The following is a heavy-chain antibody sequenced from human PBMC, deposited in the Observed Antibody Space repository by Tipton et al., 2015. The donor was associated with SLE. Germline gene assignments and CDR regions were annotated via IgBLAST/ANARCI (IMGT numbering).Heavy chain of an antibody. D-gene: IGHD6-19*01. CDR3: AKEAGEQWLASDAFDI. V-gene: IGHV3-23*01. J-gene: IGHJ3*02. CDR2: ISGSGGST. CDR1: GFTFSSYG. Sequence: SLRLSCAASGFTFSSYGMHWVRQAPGKGLEWVSVISGSGGSTYYADSVKGRFTISRDNSKNTLYLQMNSLRAEDTAVYYCAKEAGEQWLASDAFDIWGQGTMVTVSS.